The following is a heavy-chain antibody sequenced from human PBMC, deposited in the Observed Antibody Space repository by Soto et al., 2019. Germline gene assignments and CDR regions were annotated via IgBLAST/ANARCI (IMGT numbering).Heavy chain of an antibody. Sequence: PGGSLRLSCAASGFTFSSYAMSWVRQAPGKGLEWVSAISGSGGSTYYADSVKGRFTISRDNSKNTLYLQMNSLRAEDTAVYYCAKLHRVSKSPSGFWSGYYGYFDYWGQGTLVTVSS. V-gene: IGHV3-23*01. CDR3: AKLHRVSKSPSGFWSGYYGYFDY. CDR1: GFTFSSYA. D-gene: IGHD3-3*01. J-gene: IGHJ4*02. CDR2: ISGSGGST.